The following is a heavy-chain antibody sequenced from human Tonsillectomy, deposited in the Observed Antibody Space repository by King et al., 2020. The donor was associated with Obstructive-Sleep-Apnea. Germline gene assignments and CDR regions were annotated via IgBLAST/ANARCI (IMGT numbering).Heavy chain of an antibody. CDR1: GFNFDDYA. J-gene: IGHJ6*02. Sequence: VQLVESGGGLVQPGRSLRLSCGASGFNFDDYAMHWVRQAPGKGLEWVSGISWNSGRIGYADSVKGRFTISRDNAKNSLYLQMNSLRVEDKAFYYCAKDKAANYYYGMDVWGQGTTVTVSS. CDR2: ISWNSGRI. V-gene: IGHV3-9*01. CDR3: AKDKAANYYYGMDV. D-gene: IGHD2-15*01.